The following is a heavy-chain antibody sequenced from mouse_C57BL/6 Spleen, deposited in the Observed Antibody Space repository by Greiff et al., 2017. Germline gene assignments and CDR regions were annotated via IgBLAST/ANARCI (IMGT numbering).Heavy chain of an antibody. D-gene: IGHD6-1*01. CDR3: ARHEGGHGYFDY. J-gene: IGHJ2*01. CDR1: GYTFTEYT. Sequence: VKLMESGAELVKPGASVKLSCKASGYTFTEYTIHWVKQRSGQGLEWIGWFYPGSGSIKYNEKFKDKATLTADKSSSTVYMELSRLTSEDSAVYFCARHEGGHGYFDYWGQGTTLTVSS. CDR2: FYPGSGSI. V-gene: IGHV1-62-2*01.